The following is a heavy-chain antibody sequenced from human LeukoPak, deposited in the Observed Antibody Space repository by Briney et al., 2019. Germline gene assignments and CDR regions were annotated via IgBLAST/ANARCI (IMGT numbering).Heavy chain of an antibody. CDR3: AKGRASAGGYSGYDWGDWFDP. V-gene: IGHV1-8*03. D-gene: IGHD5-12*01. CDR1: GYSFPTYD. CDR2: MSSKSGHT. Sequence: GASVKVSCKASGYSFPTYDINWVRQATGQGRQWMGWMSSKSGHTAYAQKFQGRVIFTRNISISTAYMEVSSLTSEDTAVYYCAKGRASAGGYSGYDWGDWFDPWGQGTLVTVSS. J-gene: IGHJ5*02.